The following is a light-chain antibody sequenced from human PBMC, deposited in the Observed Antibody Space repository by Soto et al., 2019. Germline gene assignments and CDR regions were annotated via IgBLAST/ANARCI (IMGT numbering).Light chain of an antibody. CDR2: DSS. CDR1: QSVGRD. CDR3: QQSNDWPT. Sequence: EIVMTQSPATLSLSPGERATLSCRASQSVGRDLAWYQQKLGQAPRLLIYDSSTRATAIPARFSGSGSGTEFTLTITSLQSEDFAVYYCQQSNDWPTFGQGTKVDI. V-gene: IGKV3-15*01. J-gene: IGKJ1*01.